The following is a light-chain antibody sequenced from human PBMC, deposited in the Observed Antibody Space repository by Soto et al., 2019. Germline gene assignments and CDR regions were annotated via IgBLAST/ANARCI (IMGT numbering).Light chain of an antibody. Sequence: EIVLTQSPGTLSLSPGERATLSCRASQSFNRIYLALYQQKPGQAPRLLIYGASNRATGIPDRFIGSGSGTDFTLTISRMEPEDFAVYDCQQYGSSGTFGQGTKVYI. V-gene: IGKV3-20*01. CDR1: QSFNRIY. CDR3: QQYGSSGT. CDR2: GAS. J-gene: IGKJ1*01.